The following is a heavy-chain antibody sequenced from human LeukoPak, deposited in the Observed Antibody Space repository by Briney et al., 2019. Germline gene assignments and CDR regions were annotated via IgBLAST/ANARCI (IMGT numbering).Heavy chain of an antibody. CDR1: GYTFTGYY. CDR3: ARVGHGDYALDY. CDR2: INPNSGGT. D-gene: IGHD4-17*01. J-gene: IGHJ4*02. V-gene: IGHV1-2*04. Sequence: ASVKVSCEASGYTFTGYYMHWVRQAPGQGLEWVGWINPNSGGTNYAQKFQGWVTMTRDTSISTAYMELSRLRSDDTAVYYCARVGHGDYALDYWRQGTLVTVSS.